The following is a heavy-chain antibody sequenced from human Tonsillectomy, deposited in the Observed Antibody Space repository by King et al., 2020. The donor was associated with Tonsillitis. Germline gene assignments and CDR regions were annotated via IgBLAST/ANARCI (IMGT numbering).Heavy chain of an antibody. CDR1: GYSFTTYG. D-gene: IGHD2-15*01. J-gene: IGHJ4*02. V-gene: IGHV1-18*04. Sequence: LVPSGSEVKKPGASVKVSCKASGYSFTTYGIIWVRQAPGQGLAWMGWISAYKGNTNYAQKFQGRVTMTTDTSTSTAYMELRSLRSDDTAVYYCAREMAGYCSGGTCNPSSDYWGQGTLVTVYS. CDR3: AREMAGYCSGGTCNPSSDY. CDR2: ISAYKGNT.